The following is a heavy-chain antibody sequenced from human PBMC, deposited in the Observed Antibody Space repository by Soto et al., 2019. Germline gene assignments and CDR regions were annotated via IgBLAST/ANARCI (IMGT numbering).Heavy chain of an antibody. CDR2: INHSGST. J-gene: IGHJ4*02. D-gene: IGHD1-1*01. Sequence: QVQLQQWGAGLLKPSETLSLTCAVYGGSFSGYYWSWIRQPPGKGLEWIGEINHSGSTNYNPSLKSRVTISVDTSKNQFSLKLSSVTAADTAVYYCARGNELDYWGQGTLLTVSS. CDR1: GGSFSGYY. CDR3: ARGNELDY. V-gene: IGHV4-34*01.